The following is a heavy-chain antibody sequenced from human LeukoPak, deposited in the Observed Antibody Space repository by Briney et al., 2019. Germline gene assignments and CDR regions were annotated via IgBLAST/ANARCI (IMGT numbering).Heavy chain of an antibody. V-gene: IGHV1-69*13. J-gene: IGHJ4*02. D-gene: IGHD6-19*01. CDR1: GGTFSSNA. CDR2: IIPIFGTA. CDR3: ARWMEQWLPRGGYFDY. Sequence: SVKVSCKASGGTFSSNAISWVRQAPGQGLEWMGGIIPIFGTANYAQKFQGRVTITADESTSTAYMELSSMRSEDTAVYYCARWMEQWLPRGGYFDYWGQGTLVTVSS.